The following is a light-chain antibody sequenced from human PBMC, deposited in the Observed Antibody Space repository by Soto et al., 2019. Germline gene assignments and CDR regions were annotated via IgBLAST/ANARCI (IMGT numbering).Light chain of an antibody. Sequence: DIQMTQSPSSLSASVGDRVTITCRASQSISSYLNWYQQKPGKAPKLLIYAASSLQSGVPSRFSGSGSGTDFTLTISSLQPEDFATYYCHQSYRIPLTFGGGTKVEIK. V-gene: IGKV1-39*01. CDR2: AAS. CDR3: HQSYRIPLT. J-gene: IGKJ4*01. CDR1: QSISSY.